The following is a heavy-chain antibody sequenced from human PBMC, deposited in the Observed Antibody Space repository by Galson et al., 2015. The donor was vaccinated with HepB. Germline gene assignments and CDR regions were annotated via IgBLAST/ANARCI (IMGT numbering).Heavy chain of an antibody. J-gene: IGHJ6*02. CDR1: GSTLTELS. CDR3: ATPYCGSSTCYSYYLYSMDV. CDR2: FDPEDGET. D-gene: IGHD2-2*01. Sequence: SVKVSCKVSGSTLTELSMHWVRQAPGKGLEWMGGFDPEDGETIYAQNFQGRVTMTEDTSTDTAYMELRNLRSEDTAVYYCATPYCGSSTCYSYYLYSMDVWGQGTAVTVSS. V-gene: IGHV1-24*01.